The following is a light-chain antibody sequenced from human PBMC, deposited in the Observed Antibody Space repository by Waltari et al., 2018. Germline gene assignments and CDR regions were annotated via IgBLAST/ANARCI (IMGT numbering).Light chain of an antibody. Sequence: IVRTQSPLSLPVTPGEPDSNSCRSSQSLLHSNGSNYLEWYLQKPGQSAQLLIYLGSNRAYAVPDRFSGSGSGTDFTLKISRVEAEDVGVYYCMQALQTPLPLGGATKVAIK. V-gene: IGKV2-28*01. J-gene: IGKJ4*01. CDR2: LGS. CDR1: QSLLHSNGSNY. CDR3: MQALQTPLP.